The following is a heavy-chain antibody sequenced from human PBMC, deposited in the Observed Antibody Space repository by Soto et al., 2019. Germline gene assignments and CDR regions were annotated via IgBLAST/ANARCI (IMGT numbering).Heavy chain of an antibody. D-gene: IGHD2-8*02. CDR3: VKDRSDTWSFDY. J-gene: IGHJ4*02. CDR2: IESDGSRT. V-gene: IGHV3-74*03. Sequence: VRQAPGKGLVWVSHIESDGSRTTYADSVKGRFSISRDNSRKTLYLQMNSLRPEDTAVYYCVKDRSDTWSFDYWGQGTPVTVS.